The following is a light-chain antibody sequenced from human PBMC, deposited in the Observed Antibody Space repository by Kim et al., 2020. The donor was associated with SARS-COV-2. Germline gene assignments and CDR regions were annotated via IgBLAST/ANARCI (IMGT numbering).Light chain of an antibody. CDR2: EVN. J-gene: IGLJ3*02. CDR3: ASVTNTNTWV. V-gene: IGLV2-18*02. CDR1: SSDVGSYNR. Sequence: QSALTQPPSVSGSPGQSVAISCTGTSSDVGSYNRVSWYQQPPGTAPKLILYEVNNRPSGVPDRFFGSKSGNTASLVISGLQAEDEANYYCASVTNTNTWVFGEGTQLTVL.